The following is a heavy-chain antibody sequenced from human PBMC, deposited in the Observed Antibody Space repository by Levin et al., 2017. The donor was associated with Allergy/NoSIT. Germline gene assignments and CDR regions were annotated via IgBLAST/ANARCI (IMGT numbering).Heavy chain of an antibody. CDR1: GGSISSYY. J-gene: IGHJ3*02. D-gene: IGHD2-21*02. V-gene: IGHV4-59*01. CDR2: IYYSGST. CDR3: ARELDLGLLNAFDI. Sequence: SETLSLTCTVSGGSISSYYWSWIRQPPGKGLEWIGYIYYSGSTNYNPSLKSRVTISVDTSKNQFSLKLSSVTAADTAVYYCARELDLGLLNAFDIWGQGTMVTVSS.